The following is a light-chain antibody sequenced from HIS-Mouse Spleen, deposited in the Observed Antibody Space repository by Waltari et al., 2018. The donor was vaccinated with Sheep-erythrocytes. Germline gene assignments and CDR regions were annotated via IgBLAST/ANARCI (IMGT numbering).Light chain of an antibody. CDR1: SSDVGGSHY. J-gene: IGLJ3*02. CDR3: CSYAGSSTPWV. CDR2: DVI. V-gene: IGLV2-11*01. Sequence: QSALTQPRSVSGSPGQSVTISCTGTSSDVGGSHYVSWYQQHPGKAPKLMIYDVIKRPSGVPDRFSGSKSGNTASLTISGLQAEDEADYYCCSYAGSSTPWVFGGGTKLTVL.